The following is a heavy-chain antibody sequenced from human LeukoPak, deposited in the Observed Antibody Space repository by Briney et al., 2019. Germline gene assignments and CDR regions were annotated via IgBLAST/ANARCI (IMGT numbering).Heavy chain of an antibody. V-gene: IGHV4-38-2*02. D-gene: IGHD4-23*01. Sequence: PSEILSLTCTVSGYSISSGYYWGWIRQPPGKGLEWIGSIYHSGSTYYNPSLKSRVTISVDTSKNQFSLKLSSVTAADTAVYYCARDGGGAAGWGQGTLVTVSS. CDR3: ARDGGGAAG. J-gene: IGHJ4*02. CDR2: IYHSGST. CDR1: GYSISSGYY.